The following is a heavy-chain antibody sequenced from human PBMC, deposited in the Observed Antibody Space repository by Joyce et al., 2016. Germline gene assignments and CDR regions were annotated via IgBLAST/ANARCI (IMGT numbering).Heavy chain of an antibody. D-gene: IGHD6-25*01. Sequence: QVQLVESGGGVVQPGRSLRLSCAASGLTLSNYGVHWVRQAPGKGLEGVAVISYDEIYKDYADSVKGRFTIARDNSKNTVFLEMNSLRTEDTAVYYCAKILTATYSSGWFLDYWGQGALVTVSS. CDR2: ISYDEIYK. CDR3: AKILTATYSSGWFLDY. CDR1: GLTLSNYG. J-gene: IGHJ4*02. V-gene: IGHV3-30*18.